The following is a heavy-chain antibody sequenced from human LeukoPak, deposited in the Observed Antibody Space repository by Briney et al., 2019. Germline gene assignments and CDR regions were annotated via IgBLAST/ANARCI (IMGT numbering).Heavy chain of an antibody. CDR2: IYYSGST. Sequence: SETLSLTCTVSGGSISSHYWSWIRQPPGKGLEWIAYIYYSGSTNYNPSLKSRVTISVDRSKNQFSLKLSSVTAADTAVYYCARGADGYNQNWGQGTLVTVSS. CDR3: ARGADGYNQN. V-gene: IGHV4-59*11. D-gene: IGHD5-24*01. J-gene: IGHJ4*02. CDR1: GGSISSHY.